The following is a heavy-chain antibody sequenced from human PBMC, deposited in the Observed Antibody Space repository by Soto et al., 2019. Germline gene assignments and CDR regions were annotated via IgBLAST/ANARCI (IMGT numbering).Heavy chain of an antibody. V-gene: IGHV3-30*18. Sequence: ESEGGVVQPGRSLRLSCAASGFSFSKYGMHWVRQAPGKGLEWVAEMSDDGSKKYYGDSVKGRFTISRDNSKNTLYLLMDSLRPEDTAMYYCAKELRETGGYYFDCWGQGTLVTVSS. CDR3: AKELRETGGYYFDC. D-gene: IGHD3-16*01. CDR1: GFSFSKYG. CDR2: MSDDGSKK. J-gene: IGHJ4*02.